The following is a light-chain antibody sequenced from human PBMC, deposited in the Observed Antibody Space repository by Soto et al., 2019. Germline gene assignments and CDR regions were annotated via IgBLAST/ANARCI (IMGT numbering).Light chain of an antibody. CDR3: QVWDSSDNHVV. V-gene: IGLV3-21*02. J-gene: IGLJ3*02. CDR2: DDS. CDR1: KLGSES. Sequence: SYELTQPPSVSVAPGQTARITCGGSKLGSESVHWYRQKPGQAPVLVVYDDSDRPSGIPERLSGSNSGHTATLTINRVEAGDEADYYCQVWDSSDNHVVFGGGTKLTVL.